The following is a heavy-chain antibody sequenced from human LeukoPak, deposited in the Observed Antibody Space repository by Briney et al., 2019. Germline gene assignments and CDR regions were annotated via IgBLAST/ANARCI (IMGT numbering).Heavy chain of an antibody. J-gene: IGHJ5*02. Sequence: PSETLSLTCAVYGGSFSGYYWSWIRQPPGKGLEWIGEINHSGSTNYNPSLKSRVTISVDTSKNQFSLKLSSVTAADTAVYYCARHLGLPRNWLGPWGQGTLVTVSS. CDR2: INHSGST. D-gene: IGHD3-16*01. V-gene: IGHV4-34*01. CDR3: ARHLGLPRNWLGP. CDR1: GGSFSGYY.